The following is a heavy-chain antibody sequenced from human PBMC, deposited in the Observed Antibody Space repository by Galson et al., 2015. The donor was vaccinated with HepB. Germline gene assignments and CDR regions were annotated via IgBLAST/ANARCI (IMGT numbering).Heavy chain of an antibody. CDR3: ARVEVAYSFDI. J-gene: IGHJ3*02. D-gene: IGHD2-21*01. V-gene: IGHV3-30-3*01. Sequence: SLRLSCAASGFTFSSYAMHWVRQAPGKGLEWVAVISYDGSNKYYADSVKGRFTISRDNSKNTLYLQMNSLRAEDTAVYYCARVEVAYSFDIWGQGTMVTVSS. CDR1: GFTFSSYA. CDR2: ISYDGSNK.